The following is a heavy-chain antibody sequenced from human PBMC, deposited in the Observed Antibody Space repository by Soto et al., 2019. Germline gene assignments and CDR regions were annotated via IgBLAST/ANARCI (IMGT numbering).Heavy chain of an antibody. D-gene: IGHD3-3*01. CDR1: GFTFSSYA. Sequence: GGSLRLSCAASGFTFSSYAMHWVRQAPGKGLEWVAVISYDGSNKYYADSVKGRFTISRDNPKNTLYLQMNSLRAEDTAVYYCASISITIFGVVISSPHYFDYWGQGTLVTVSS. J-gene: IGHJ4*02. V-gene: IGHV3-30-3*01. CDR3: ASISITIFGVVISSPHYFDY. CDR2: ISYDGSNK.